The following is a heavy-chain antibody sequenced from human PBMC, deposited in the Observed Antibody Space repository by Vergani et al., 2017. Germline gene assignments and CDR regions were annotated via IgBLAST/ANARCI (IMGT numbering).Heavy chain of an antibody. Sequence: QVQLQQWGAGLLKPSETLSLTCAVYGGSFSGYYWSWIRQPPGKGLEWIGYIYYSGSTYYNPSLKSRVTISVVTSKNQFSLKLSSVTAADTAVYYCARERFSGYDWGQGTLVTVSS. V-gene: IGHV4-34*01. CDR1: GGSFSGYY. CDR3: ARERFSGYD. CDR2: IYYSGST. D-gene: IGHD5-12*01. J-gene: IGHJ4*02.